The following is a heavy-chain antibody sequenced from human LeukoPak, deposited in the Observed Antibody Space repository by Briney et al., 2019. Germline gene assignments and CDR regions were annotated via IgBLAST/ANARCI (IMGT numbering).Heavy chain of an antibody. J-gene: IGHJ4*02. V-gene: IGHV3-30*02. D-gene: IGHD6-19*01. Sequence: GGSLTLSCAASRLTFRSFGMHWVRQAPAKGLEWVAVIWYDGSNKYYPDSVKGRFTISRDNSKNTLYLQMTSLRAEDTAVYYCAKERGSDWYGISNYWGQGTLVTVSS. CDR1: RLTFRSFG. CDR2: IWYDGSNK. CDR3: AKERGSDWYGISNY.